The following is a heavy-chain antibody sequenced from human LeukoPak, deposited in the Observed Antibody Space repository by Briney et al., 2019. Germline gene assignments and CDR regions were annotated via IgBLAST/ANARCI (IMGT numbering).Heavy chain of an antibody. CDR2: MNPNSGNT. CDR1: GYTFTSYD. CDR3: ARRAVDNSYYYYMDV. D-gene: IGHD6-19*01. Sequence: ASVKVSCKASGYTFTSYDINWVRQATGQGLEWMGWMNPNSGNTGYAQKFQGRVTMTRNTSISTAYMELSSLRSEDTAVYYCARRAVDNSYYYYMDVWGKGTTVTVSS. J-gene: IGHJ6*03. V-gene: IGHV1-8*01.